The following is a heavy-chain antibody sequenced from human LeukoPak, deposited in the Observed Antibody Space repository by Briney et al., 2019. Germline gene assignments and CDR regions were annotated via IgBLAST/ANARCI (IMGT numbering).Heavy chain of an antibody. V-gene: IGHV3-21*04. Sequence: GGSLRLSCAASGFTFSSYEMNWVRQAPGKGLEWVSSISSSSSYIYYADSVSGRFTISRDNSKNTLYLQMNSLRAEDTALYYCAKWGHYYDSSGYSLPGGFDYWGQGTLVTVSS. J-gene: IGHJ4*02. CDR1: GFTFSSYE. CDR3: AKWGHYYDSSGYSLPGGFDY. D-gene: IGHD3-22*01. CDR2: ISSSSSYI.